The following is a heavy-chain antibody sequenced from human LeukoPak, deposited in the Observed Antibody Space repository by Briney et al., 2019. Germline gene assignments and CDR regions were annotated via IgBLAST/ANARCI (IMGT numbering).Heavy chain of an antibody. Sequence: SSETLSLTCAVYGGSFSGYYWSWVRQAPGKGMEWVANIKQDGSEKYYVDSVKGRFTISRDNAKNSLYLQMNSLRAEDTAVYYCAREEYGDYVVDYWGQGTLVTVSS. CDR2: IKQDGSEK. V-gene: IGHV3-7*01. CDR1: GGSFSGYY. CDR3: AREEYGDYVVDY. J-gene: IGHJ4*02. D-gene: IGHD4-17*01.